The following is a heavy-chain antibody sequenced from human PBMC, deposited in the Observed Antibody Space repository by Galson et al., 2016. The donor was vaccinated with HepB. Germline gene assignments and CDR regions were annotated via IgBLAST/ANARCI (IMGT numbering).Heavy chain of an antibody. Sequence: SVNVSCKASGYVFTTYGITWVRQAPGQGLEWMGWISGYNGNTNYAQNLQGRVTMTTETSTNTAYMELRSLTSDDTAVYFCARGSKTAGVDWGQGTLVTVSS. CDR3: ARGSKTAGVD. J-gene: IGHJ1*01. V-gene: IGHV1-18*01. CDR2: ISGYNGNT. D-gene: IGHD6-19*01. CDR1: GYVFTTYG.